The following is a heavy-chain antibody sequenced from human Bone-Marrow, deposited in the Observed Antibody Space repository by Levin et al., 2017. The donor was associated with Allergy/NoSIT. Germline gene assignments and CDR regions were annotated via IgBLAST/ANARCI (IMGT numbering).Heavy chain of an antibody. CDR1: GFTFNNYG. V-gene: IGHV3-33*01. Sequence: TGGSLRLSCAASGFTFNNYGMHWVRQAPGKGLEWVALVWFDGSHKFYAESVKGRFTISRDNSKDTVSLEMNSLRVDDTAIYYCARVPVTGGPYWHYFGMDFWGQGTSVTVSS. J-gene: IGHJ6*02. CDR3: ARVPVTGGPYWHYFGMDF. CDR2: VWFDGSHK. D-gene: IGHD3-3*02.